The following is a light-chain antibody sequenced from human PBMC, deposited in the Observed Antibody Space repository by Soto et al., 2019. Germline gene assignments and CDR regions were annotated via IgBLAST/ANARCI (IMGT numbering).Light chain of an antibody. CDR1: QSVNSW. J-gene: IGKJ1*01. CDR3: QQYNNYLGT. Sequence: DLQMTQSPSTLSASVGDRVTITCRASQSVNSWLAWYQQKPGKAPKLLIYKASNLENGVPSRFSGSGSGTEFTLTISGLQPDDFASYYCQQYNNYLGTFGQGTKVEIK. CDR2: KAS. V-gene: IGKV1-5*03.